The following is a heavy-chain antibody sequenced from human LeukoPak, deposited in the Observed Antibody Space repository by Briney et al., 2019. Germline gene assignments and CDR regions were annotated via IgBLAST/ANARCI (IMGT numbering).Heavy chain of an antibody. D-gene: IGHD5-18*01. CDR3: AKGAGGFSYYNWFDP. J-gene: IGHJ5*02. CDR2: IYYSGTT. Sequence: PSETLSLTCTVSGGSISSSPYYWGWIRQPPGKGLEWIGSIYYSGTTHYSPSRESRVTISVDTSKNQFSLRLASVTAADTAIYYCAKGAGGFSYYNWFDPWGQGTLVTVSS. CDR1: GGSISSSPYY. V-gene: IGHV4-39*07.